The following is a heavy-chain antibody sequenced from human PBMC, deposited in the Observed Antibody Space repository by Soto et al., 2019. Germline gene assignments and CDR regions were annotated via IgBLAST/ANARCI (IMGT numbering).Heavy chain of an antibody. CDR1: GFTFSDYY. CDR2: ISSSSSYT. CDR3: ARDWLGYYDSSGYYSPWFDP. J-gene: IGHJ5*02. D-gene: IGHD3-22*01. V-gene: IGHV3-11*05. Sequence: GGSLRLSCAASGFTFSDYYMSWIRQAPGKGLEWVSYISSSSSYTNYADSVKGRFTISRDNAKNSLYLQMNSLRAEDTAVYYCARDWLGYYDSSGYYSPWFDPWGQGTLVTVS.